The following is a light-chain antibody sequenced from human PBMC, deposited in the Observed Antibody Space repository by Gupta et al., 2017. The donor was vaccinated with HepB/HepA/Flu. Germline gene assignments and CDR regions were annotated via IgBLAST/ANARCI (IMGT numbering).Light chain of an antibody. CDR2: DVS. Sequence: QSALTPPRSVSASPGQSVTISCTGTSSDVGGYNHVSWYQQHPGKAPKLMIHDVSKRPSGVPDRFSGSKSGNTASLTISGLQAEDEADYYCCSYAGSYTHVVFGGGTKLTVL. CDR1: SSDVGGYNH. CDR3: CSYAGSYTHVV. J-gene: IGLJ2*01. V-gene: IGLV2-11*01.